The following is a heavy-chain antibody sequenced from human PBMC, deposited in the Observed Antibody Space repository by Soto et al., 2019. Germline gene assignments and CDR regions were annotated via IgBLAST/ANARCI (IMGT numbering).Heavy chain of an antibody. CDR2: ISYDGSNK. J-gene: IGHJ4*02. D-gene: IGHD3-22*01. Sequence: GGSLRLSCAASGFTFSSYWMHWVRQAPGKGLEWVAVISYDGSNKYYADSVKGRFTISRDNSKSTLYLQMNSLRAEDTAVYYCARTYYYDSSGASEYFDYWGQGTLVTVSS. CDR1: GFTFSSYW. CDR3: ARTYYYDSSGASEYFDY. V-gene: IGHV3-30-3*01.